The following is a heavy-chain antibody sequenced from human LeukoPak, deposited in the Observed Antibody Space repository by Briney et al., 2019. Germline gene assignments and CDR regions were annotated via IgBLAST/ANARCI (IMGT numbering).Heavy chain of an antibody. CDR3: ARGYDSSGYYYGINWYFYL. V-gene: IGHV4-38-2*01. D-gene: IGHD3-22*01. CDR2: IYHSGST. J-gene: IGHJ2*01. CDR1: GYSISSGYY. Sequence: SETLSLTCAVSGYSISSGYYWGWIRQPPGKGLEWIGSIYHSGSTYYNPSLKSRVTISVDTSKNQFSLKLSSVTAADTAVYYCARGYDSSGYYYGINWYFYLWARGTLVTVSS.